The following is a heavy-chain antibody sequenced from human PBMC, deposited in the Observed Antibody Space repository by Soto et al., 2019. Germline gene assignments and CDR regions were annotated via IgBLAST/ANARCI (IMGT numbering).Heavy chain of an antibody. J-gene: IGHJ4*02. Sequence: ASETLSLTCTVSGGSISSGNYYWSWIRQPPGKGLEWIGFISYSGSTHYSTSLKSRLTISVDTSKSQFSLNLSFVTAADTAVYYCATMGTPATGLYFFDYWGQGSLVTVSS. D-gene: IGHD2-15*01. V-gene: IGHV4-30-4*01. CDR3: ATMGTPATGLYFFDY. CDR2: ISYSGST. CDR1: GGSISSGNYY.